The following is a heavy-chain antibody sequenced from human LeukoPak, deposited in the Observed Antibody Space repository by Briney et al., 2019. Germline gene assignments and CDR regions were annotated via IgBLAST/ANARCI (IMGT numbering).Heavy chain of an antibody. CDR3: ARSVWYSGSYGFDY. CDR2: INPNSGAT. Sequence: ASVKVSRKASGYNFIDHYIYWLRQAPGQGLEWMGWINPNSGATNYAQKFQGRVTMTGDTSMNTAHMELSRLTSDDTAMYFCARSVWYSGSYGFDYWGQGTLVRVAS. CDR1: GYNFIDHY. J-gene: IGHJ4*02. V-gene: IGHV1-2*02. D-gene: IGHD1-26*01.